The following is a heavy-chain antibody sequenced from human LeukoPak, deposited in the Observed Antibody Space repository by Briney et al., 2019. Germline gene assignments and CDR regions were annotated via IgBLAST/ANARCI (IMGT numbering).Heavy chain of an antibody. V-gene: IGHV4-34*01. D-gene: IGHD7-27*01. CDR3: ARGLGVDY. CDR2: INHSGST. J-gene: IGHJ4*02. CDR1: SGSFSGYY. Sequence: KPSETLSLTCAVYSGSFSGYYWSWIRQPPGKGLEWIGEINHSGSTNYNPSLKSRVTISIDTSRDQFSLRLSSVTAADTAVYYCARGLGVDYWGQGVQVTVSS.